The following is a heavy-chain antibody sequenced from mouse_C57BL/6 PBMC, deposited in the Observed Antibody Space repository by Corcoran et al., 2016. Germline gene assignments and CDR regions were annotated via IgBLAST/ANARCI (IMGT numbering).Heavy chain of an antibody. CDR1: GYTFTDYN. Sequence: EVQLQQSGPELVKPGASVKIPCKASGYTFTDYNMDWVTQSHGKSLEWIGDINPNNGGTIYNQKFKGKATLTVDKSSSTAYMELRSLTSEDTAVYYGAREGIAMDYWGQGTSVTVSS. V-gene: IGHV1-18*01. J-gene: IGHJ4*01. CDR3: AREGIAMDY. CDR2: INPNNGGT.